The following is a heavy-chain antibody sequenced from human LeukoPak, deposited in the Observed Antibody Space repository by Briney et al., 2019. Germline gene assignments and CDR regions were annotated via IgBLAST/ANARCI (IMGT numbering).Heavy chain of an antibody. CDR2: IYPGDSDT. J-gene: IGHJ4*02. CDR3: ARLLAAPYYINF. CDR1: GYSFTTYW. V-gene: IGHV5-51*01. Sequence: GESLKISCKVSGYSFTTYWVGWVRQMPGKGLEWMGIIYPGDSDTRYSPSFQGQVSISVDTSIDTAYLQWSSVKASDTAMYYCARLLAAPYYINFWGQGTLVTVSS. D-gene: IGHD6-25*01.